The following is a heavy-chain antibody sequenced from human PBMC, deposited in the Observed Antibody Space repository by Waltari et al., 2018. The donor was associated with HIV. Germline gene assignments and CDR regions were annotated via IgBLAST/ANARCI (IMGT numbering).Heavy chain of an antibody. J-gene: IGHJ6*02. CDR1: GGSISSGSYY. V-gene: IGHV4-61*02. Sequence: QVQLQESGPGLVKPSQTLSLTCTVSGGSISSGSYYRSWIRQAAGRGLEWIGRIYTSGSTNYNPSLKSRVTISVDTSKNQFSLKLSSVTAADTAVYYCARDHENCSSTSCPPGYYYGMDVWGQGTTVTVSS. CDR2: IYTSGST. D-gene: IGHD2-2*01. CDR3: ARDHENCSSTSCPPGYYYGMDV.